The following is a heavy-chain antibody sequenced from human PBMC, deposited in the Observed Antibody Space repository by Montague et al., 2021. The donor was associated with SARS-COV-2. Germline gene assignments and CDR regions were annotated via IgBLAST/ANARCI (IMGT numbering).Heavy chain of an antibody. CDR3: ERAQTTSFIANCVNYFDY. J-gene: IGHJ4*02. V-gene: IGHV4-59*01. D-gene: IGHD2-2*01. Sequence: SETLSLTCSVSGDSITTYYWSWIRQSQGRGLEWIGHIYYTGTTKYNHTLKSRVPISVDTSRRQFSLKLKFVTAADTDVYYCERAQTTSFIANCVNYFDYWGQGALVTVSS. CDR2: IYYTGTT. CDR1: GDSITTYY.